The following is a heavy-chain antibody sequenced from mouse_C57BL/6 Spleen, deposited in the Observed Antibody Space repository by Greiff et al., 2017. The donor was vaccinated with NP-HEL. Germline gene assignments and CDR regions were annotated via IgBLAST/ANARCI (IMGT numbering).Heavy chain of an antibody. Sequence: EVHLVESGGGLVKPGGSLKLSCAASGFTFSSYAMSWVRQTPEKRLEWVATISDGGSYTYYPDNVKGRFTISRDNAKNNLYLQMSHLKSEDTAMYYCAREMEGGFLYFDYWGQGTTLTVSS. CDR3: AREMEGGFLYFDY. D-gene: IGHD2-3*01. CDR2: ISDGGSYT. CDR1: GFTFSSYA. J-gene: IGHJ2*01. V-gene: IGHV5-4*01.